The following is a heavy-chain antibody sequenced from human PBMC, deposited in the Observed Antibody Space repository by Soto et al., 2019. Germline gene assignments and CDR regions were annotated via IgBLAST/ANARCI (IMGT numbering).Heavy chain of an antibody. Sequence: GGSLRLSCAASGFTFSSYAMSWVRQAPGKGLEWVSAISGSGGSTYYADSVKGRFTISRDNSKNTLYLQMNSLRAEDTAVYYCAKGPKGGYYYYGMDVWGQGTTVTVSS. CDR2: ISGSGGST. J-gene: IGHJ6*02. D-gene: IGHD1-26*01. CDR3: AKGPKGGYYYYGMDV. CDR1: GFTFSSYA. V-gene: IGHV3-23*01.